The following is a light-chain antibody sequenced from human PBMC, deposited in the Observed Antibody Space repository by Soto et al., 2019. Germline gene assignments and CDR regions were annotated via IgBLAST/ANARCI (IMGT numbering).Light chain of an antibody. CDR3: QQVDTSRS. CDR2: AAY. Sequence: IQVTQSPSSLSASVGDRITITCRVSQGMSSYLAWYQQKPGKAPKLLIYAAYTLQSGVPSRFSGGGSRPEFTRTISNLQPEDNATDYCQQVDTSRSCGGGTKVEIK. V-gene: IGKV1-9*01. CDR1: QGMSSY. J-gene: IGKJ4*01.